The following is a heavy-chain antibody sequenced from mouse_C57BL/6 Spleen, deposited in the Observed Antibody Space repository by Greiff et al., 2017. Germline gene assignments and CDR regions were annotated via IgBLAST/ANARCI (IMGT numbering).Heavy chain of an antibody. CDR1: GYTFTDYY. D-gene: IGHD4-1*01. J-gene: IGHJ2*01. Sequence: EVQLQQSGPVLVKPGASVKMSCKASGYTFTDYYMNWVKQSHGKSLEWIGVINPYNGGTSYNQKFKGKATLTVDKSSSTAYMELNSLTSEDSAVYYCAREDPLTGYFDYWGQGTTLTVSS. CDR2: INPYNGGT. V-gene: IGHV1-19*01. CDR3: AREDPLTGYFDY.